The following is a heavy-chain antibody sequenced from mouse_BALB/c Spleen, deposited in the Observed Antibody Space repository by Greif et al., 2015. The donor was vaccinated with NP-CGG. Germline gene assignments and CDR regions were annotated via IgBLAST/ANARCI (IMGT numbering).Heavy chain of an antibody. CDR2: INPSNGGT. Sequence: QVQLQQSGAELVNPGASVKLSCKASGYTFTSYYMYWVKQRPGQGLEWIGEINPSNGGTNFNEKFKSKATLTVDKSSSTAYMQLSSLTSEDSAVYYCTRSDYYGPHFDYWGQGTTLTVSS. CDR1: GYTFTSYY. J-gene: IGHJ2*01. CDR3: TRSDYYGPHFDY. D-gene: IGHD1-1*01. V-gene: IGHV1S81*02.